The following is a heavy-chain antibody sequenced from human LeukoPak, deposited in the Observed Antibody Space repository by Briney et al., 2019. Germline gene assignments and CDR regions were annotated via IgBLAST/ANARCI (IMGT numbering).Heavy chain of an antibody. CDR3: VRQLVS. J-gene: IGHJ5*02. CDR1: RFTFSSYS. CDR2: ISSSSSSI. Sequence: PGGSLRLPCAASRFTFSSYSMNWVRQAPGKGLEWVSYISSSSSSIYYADSVKGRFTISRDNAKNSLYLQMNSLRAEDTAVYYCVRQLVSWGQGTLVTVSS. V-gene: IGHV3-48*01. D-gene: IGHD6-6*01.